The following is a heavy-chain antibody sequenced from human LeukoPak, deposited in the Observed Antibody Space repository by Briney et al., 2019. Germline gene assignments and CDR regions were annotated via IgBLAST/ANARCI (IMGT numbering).Heavy chain of an antibody. CDR2: IYYSGST. V-gene: IGHV4-61*01. J-gene: IGHJ4*02. D-gene: IGHD1-14*01. CDR1: GVSVKSGSYY. CDR3: ARFPYPGTGFDY. Sequence: SETLSLTCTVSGVSVKSGSYYWGWIRPPPGKGVEWSEYIYYSGSTNYNPPLKSRVTISVDPSKNQFSLNLSSVTAADTAVYYCARFPYPGTGFDYWGQGTLVTVSS.